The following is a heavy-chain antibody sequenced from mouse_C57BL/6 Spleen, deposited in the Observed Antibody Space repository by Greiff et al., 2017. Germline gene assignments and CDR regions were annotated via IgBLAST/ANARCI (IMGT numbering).Heavy chain of an antibody. Sequence: EVQGVESGGGLVKPGGSLKLSCAASGFTFSSYTMSWVRQTPEKRLEWVATISGGGGNTYYPDSVKGRFTISRDNAKNTLYLQRSSLRSEDTALYYCARPPYCYGSSWNCDVWGTGTTVTVSS. D-gene: IGHD1-1*01. CDR3: ARPPYCYGSSWNCDV. CDR1: GFTFSSYT. J-gene: IGHJ1*03. V-gene: IGHV5-9*01. CDR2: ISGGGGNT.